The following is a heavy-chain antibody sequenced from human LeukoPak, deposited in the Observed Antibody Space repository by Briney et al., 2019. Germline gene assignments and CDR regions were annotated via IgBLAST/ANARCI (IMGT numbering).Heavy chain of an antibody. CDR2: MNPNSGNT. CDR3: ASGLRIVLGYCSGGSCFRPGWFDP. D-gene: IGHD2-15*01. V-gene: IGHV1-8*03. CDR1: GYTFTSYD. Sequence: ASVKVSCKASGYTFTSYDINWVRQATGQGLEWMGWMNPNSGNTGYAQKFQGRVTITRNTSISTAYMELSSLRSEDTAVYYCASGLRIVLGYCSGGSCFRPGWFDPWGQGTLVTVSS. J-gene: IGHJ5*02.